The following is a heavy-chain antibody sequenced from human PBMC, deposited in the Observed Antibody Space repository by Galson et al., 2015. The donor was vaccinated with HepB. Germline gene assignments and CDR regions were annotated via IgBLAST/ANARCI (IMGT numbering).Heavy chain of an antibody. Sequence: SLRLSCAASGFTFSNYGMHWVRQAPGKGLEWVALIWKDGTNKYYADSVRGRFGISRDSSKNVLYLQMSSLRDEDTAIYFCAREDRNTFIVSFDYWGQGARVTVSS. V-gene: IGHV3-33*01. CDR1: GFTFSNYG. D-gene: IGHD2-15*01. J-gene: IGHJ4*02. CDR3: AREDRNTFIVSFDY. CDR2: IWKDGTNK.